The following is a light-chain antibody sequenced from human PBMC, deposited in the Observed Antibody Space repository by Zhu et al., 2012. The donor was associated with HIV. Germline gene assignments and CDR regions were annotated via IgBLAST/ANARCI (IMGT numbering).Light chain of an antibody. CDR2: RAS. Sequence: IVLTQSPATLSLSPGERATVSCRASGSVRSFLAWYQQKPGQAPRLLISRASARATAIPTRFSGSGSGTEFTLTISSLESEDFAVYYCHQYNNWPPTFGQGTKVEIK. CDR1: GSVRSF. CDR3: HQYNNWPPT. J-gene: IGKJ1*01. V-gene: IGKV3-15*01.